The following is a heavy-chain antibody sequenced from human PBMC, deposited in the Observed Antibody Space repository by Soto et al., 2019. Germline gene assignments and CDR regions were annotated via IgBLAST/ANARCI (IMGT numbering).Heavy chain of an antibody. V-gene: IGHV3-11*01. J-gene: IGHJ4*02. D-gene: IGHD4-4*01. Sequence: GGSLRLSCAASGFTFSDYYMSWIRQAPGKGLEWVSYISSSGSTIYYADSVKGRFTISRDNAKNSLYLQMNSLTAADTAVYYCARDDRDDYIGNFGYWGQGTLVTVSS. CDR3: ARDDRDDYIGNFGY. CDR1: GFTFSDYY. CDR2: ISSSGSTI.